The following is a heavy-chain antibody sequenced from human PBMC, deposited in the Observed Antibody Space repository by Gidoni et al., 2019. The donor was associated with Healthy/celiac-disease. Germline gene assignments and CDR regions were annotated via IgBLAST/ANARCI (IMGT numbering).Heavy chain of an antibody. V-gene: IGHV4-39*07. J-gene: IGHJ4*02. CDR3: ARDAYGDSTRIFDY. CDR1: GGSISSSSYY. D-gene: IGHD4-17*01. Sequence: QLQLQESGPGLVKPSETLSLTCTVSGGSISSSSYYWGWIRQPPGKGLEWIGSIYYSGSTYYNPSLKSRVTISVDTSKNQFSLKLSSVTAADTAVYYCARDAYGDSTRIFDYWGQGTLVTVSS. CDR2: IYYSGST.